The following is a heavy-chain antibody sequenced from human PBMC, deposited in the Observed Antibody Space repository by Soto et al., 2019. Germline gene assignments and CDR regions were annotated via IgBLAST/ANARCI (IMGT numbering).Heavy chain of an antibody. CDR2: IYYSGST. Sequence: SETLSLTCTVSGGSISSGGYYWSWIRQHPGKGLEWIGYIYYSGSTYYNPSLKSRVTISVDRSKNQFSLKLSSVTAADTAVYYCARAVGVVRGVIMYYFDYWGQGTLVTVSS. CDR1: GGSISSGGYY. CDR3: ARAVGVVRGVIMYYFDY. V-gene: IGHV4-31*03. D-gene: IGHD3-10*01. J-gene: IGHJ4*02.